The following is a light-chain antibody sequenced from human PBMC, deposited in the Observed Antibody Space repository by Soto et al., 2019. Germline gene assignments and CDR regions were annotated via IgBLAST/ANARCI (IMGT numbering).Light chain of an antibody. CDR2: DAF. CDR1: QSVSSSY. CDR3: QQYGSSSYT. Sequence: EIVLTQSPGTLSLSPGERATLSCRASQSVSSSYLAWYQQKPGQTPRLLIFDAFCRATDIPDRFSGSGSGTYFNLTISRLEPEDFAVYYCQQYGSSSYTFCQGTKLEIK. V-gene: IGKV3-20*01. J-gene: IGKJ2*01.